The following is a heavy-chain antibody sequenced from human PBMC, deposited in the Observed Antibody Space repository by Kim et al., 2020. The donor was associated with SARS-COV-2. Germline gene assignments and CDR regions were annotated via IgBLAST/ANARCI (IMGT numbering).Heavy chain of an antibody. CDR2: IYYSGST. CDR3: ARVGWGDGYPWFDY. CDR1: GGSISSYY. J-gene: IGHJ4*02. D-gene: IGHD5-12*01. V-gene: IGHV4-59*13. Sequence: SETLSLTCTVSGGSISSYYWSWIRQPPGKGLEWIGYIYYSGSTNYNPSLKSRVTISVDTSKNQFSLKLSSVTAADTAVYYCARVGWGDGYPWFDYWGQGTLVTVSS.